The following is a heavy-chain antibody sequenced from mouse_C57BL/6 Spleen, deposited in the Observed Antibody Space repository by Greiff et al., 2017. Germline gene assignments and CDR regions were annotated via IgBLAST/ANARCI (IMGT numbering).Heavy chain of an antibody. V-gene: IGHV2-5*01. CDR3: AKIHGSSYDYAMDY. J-gene: IGHJ4*01. CDR2: IWRGGST. D-gene: IGHD1-1*01. Sequence: VQLQQSGPGLVQPSQSLSITCTVSGFSLTSYGVHWVRQSPGKGLEWLGVIWRGGSTDYNAAFMSRLSITKDNSKSQVFFKMNSLQADDTAIYYCAKIHGSSYDYAMDYWGQGTSVTVSS. CDR1: GFSLTSYG.